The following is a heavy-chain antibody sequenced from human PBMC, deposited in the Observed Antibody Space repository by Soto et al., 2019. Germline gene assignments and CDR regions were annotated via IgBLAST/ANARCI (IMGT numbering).Heavy chain of an antibody. CDR2: IKRETDGGTT. J-gene: IGHJ3*02. V-gene: IGHV3-15*07. CDR3: TTEQHRKYCSGASCYSHAFDI. Sequence: EVQLVESGGGLVKPGGSLRLSCAASGFSFSNDWMNWVRQAPGKGLEWVGLIKRETDGGTTDYAAPVKGRFTISRDDSKNTLYLQMNNLKTEDTAMYYCTTEQHRKYCSGASCYSHAFDIWGQGTMVTVSS. D-gene: IGHD2-15*01. CDR1: GFSFSNDW.